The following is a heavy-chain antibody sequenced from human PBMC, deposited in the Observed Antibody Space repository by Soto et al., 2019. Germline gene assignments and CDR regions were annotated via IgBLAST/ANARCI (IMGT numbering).Heavy chain of an antibody. V-gene: IGHV3-30-3*01. CDR3: AVQNGGGTDSFSYFDY. CDR1: GFTFSSYA. J-gene: IGHJ4*02. D-gene: IGHD3-16*01. CDR2: ISYDGSNK. Sequence: GGSLRLSCAASGFTFSSYAMHWVRQAPGKGLEWVAVISYDGSNKYYADSVKGRFTISRDNSKNTLYLQMNSLRAEDTAVYYCAVQNGGGTDSFSYFDYWGQGTLVTVSS.